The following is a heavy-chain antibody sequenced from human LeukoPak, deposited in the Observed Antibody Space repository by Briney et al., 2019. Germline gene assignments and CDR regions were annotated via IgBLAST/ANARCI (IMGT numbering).Heavy chain of an antibody. CDR2: INPNSGGT. J-gene: IGHJ3*02. V-gene: IGHV1-2*02. CDR3: ARPLRQLRALDAFDI. D-gene: IGHD2-2*01. Sequence: EASVKVSCKASGYTFTGYYMHWVRQAPGQGLEWMGWINPNSGGTNYAQKFQGRVTMTRDTSISTVYMELSRLRSDDTAVYYCARPLRQLRALDAFDIWGQGTMVTVSS. CDR1: GYTFTGYY.